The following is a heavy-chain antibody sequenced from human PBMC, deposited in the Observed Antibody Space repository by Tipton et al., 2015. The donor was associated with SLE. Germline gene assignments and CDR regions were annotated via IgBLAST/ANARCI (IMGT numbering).Heavy chain of an antibody. Sequence: GSLRLSCTASGFNFRDYYMTWIRQAPGKGLEWIAYISRGGNTIYYADSVKGRFTISRDNTKNSLSPQMSSLRDEDTAVYYCARTTLSLYFDSWGQGTLLIVSS. CDR2: ISRGGNTI. J-gene: IGHJ4*02. CDR1: GFNFRDYY. V-gene: IGHV3-11*01. D-gene: IGHD1-14*01. CDR3: ARTTLSLYFDS.